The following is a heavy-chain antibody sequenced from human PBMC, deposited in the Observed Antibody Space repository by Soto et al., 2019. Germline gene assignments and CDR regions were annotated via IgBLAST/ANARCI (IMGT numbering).Heavy chain of an antibody. Sequence: EVQLVESGGGLVQPGGSQRLSCAASGFTVSSNYMTWVRQAPGKGLEWVSNIYSGGTTSYADSVKGRFTISRDNSKNTLFLQMNSLRDDDTAVYYCASGASGNYRWGQGTLVTVSS. D-gene: IGHD3-10*01. V-gene: IGHV3-66*01. J-gene: IGHJ4*02. CDR2: IYSGGTT. CDR1: GFTVSSNY. CDR3: ASGASGNYR.